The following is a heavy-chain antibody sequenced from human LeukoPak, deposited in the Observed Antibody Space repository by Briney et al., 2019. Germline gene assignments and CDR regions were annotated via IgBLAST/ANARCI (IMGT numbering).Heavy chain of an antibody. CDR1: DGSISSYY. CDR3: ARLGYCSSTSCYYFDY. D-gene: IGHD2-2*01. V-gene: IGHV4-4*07. CDR2: IYSSGST. Sequence: SETLSLTCTVSDGSISSYYWNWIRQPAGKGLEWIGRIYSSGSTNYNPSLKTRVTMSVDTSKNQISLKLSSVTAADTAVYYCARLGYCSSTSCYYFDYWGQGTLVTVSS. J-gene: IGHJ4*02.